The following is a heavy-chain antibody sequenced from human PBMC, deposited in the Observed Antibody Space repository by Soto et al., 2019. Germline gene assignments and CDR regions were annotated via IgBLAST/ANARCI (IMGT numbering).Heavy chain of an antibody. Sequence: GASVKVSCKASGCTFTGYYMHWVRQAPVQGLEWMGWLNPNSGGTNYAQKFQGWVTMTRDTSISTAYMELSRLRSDDTAVYYCARGREYRSYTAQTPYYYYAMDVWGQGTTVTVS. CDR2: LNPNSGGT. J-gene: IGHJ6*02. V-gene: IGHV1-2*04. CDR1: GCTFTGYY. CDR3: ARGREYRSYTAQTPYYYYAMDV. D-gene: IGHD6-6*01.